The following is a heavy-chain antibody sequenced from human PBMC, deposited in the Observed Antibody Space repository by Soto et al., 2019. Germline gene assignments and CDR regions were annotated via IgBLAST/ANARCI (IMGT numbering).Heavy chain of an antibody. Sequence: QVQLVESGGGVVQPGRSLRLSCAASGFTFSSYAMHWVRQAPGKGLEWVAVISYDGSNKYYADSVKGRFTISRDNSKNTLYLQLNSLRAEDTAVYYCARDFLPNIVVVVAATPDYWGQGTLSPSPQ. J-gene: IGHJ4*02. D-gene: IGHD2-15*01. CDR3: ARDFLPNIVVVVAATPDY. CDR2: ISYDGSNK. CDR1: GFTFSSYA. V-gene: IGHV3-30-3*01.